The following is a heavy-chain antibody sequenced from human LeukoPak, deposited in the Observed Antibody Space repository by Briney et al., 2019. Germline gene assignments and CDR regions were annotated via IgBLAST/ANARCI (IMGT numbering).Heavy chain of an antibody. CDR1: GYTFTGYY. Sequence: ASVKVSCKASGYTFTGYYMHWVRQAPGQGLEWMGWINPNSGGTNYAQKLQGRVTMTPDTSTSTAYMELRSLRSDDTAVYYCARAEYSSSWGGYWGQGTLVTVSS. CDR2: INPNSGGT. V-gene: IGHV1-2*02. D-gene: IGHD6-6*01. CDR3: ARAEYSSSWGGY. J-gene: IGHJ4*02.